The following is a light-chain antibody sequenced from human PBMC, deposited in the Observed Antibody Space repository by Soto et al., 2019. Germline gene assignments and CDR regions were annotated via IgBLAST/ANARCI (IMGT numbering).Light chain of an antibody. V-gene: IGKV3-15*01. CDR3: QQYNNWPRAT. CDR1: QSFSSN. Sequence: EIVMTQSPATLSVSPGERATLSCRAGQSFSSNLACYQHKPGQAPRLLIYGASTRATGIPARFSGSGSGTEFTLTISSLQSEDFGVYYCQQYNNWPRATFGGGTKVDIK. CDR2: GAS. J-gene: IGKJ4*01.